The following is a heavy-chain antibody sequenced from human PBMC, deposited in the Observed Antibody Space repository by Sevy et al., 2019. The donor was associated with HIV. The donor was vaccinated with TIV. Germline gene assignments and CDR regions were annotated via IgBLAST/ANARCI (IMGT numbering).Heavy chain of an antibody. Sequence: ASVKVSCKVSGYTLTGLSMHWVRQAPGKGLEWMGSFDPEDCETIYAQNFQGRVTMTEDTSTDTAYMELSSLRSEDTAVYFCATTKDYYDSSGCPFDYWGQGTLVTVSS. CDR3: ATTKDYYDSSGCPFDY. J-gene: IGHJ4*02. D-gene: IGHD3-22*01. CDR1: GYTLTGLS. CDR2: FDPEDCET. V-gene: IGHV1-24*01.